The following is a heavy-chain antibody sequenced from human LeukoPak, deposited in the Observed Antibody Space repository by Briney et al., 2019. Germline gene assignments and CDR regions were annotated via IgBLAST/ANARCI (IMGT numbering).Heavy chain of an antibody. CDR3: AREGGFGYDDAFDT. CDR2: ISGSSSDT. V-gene: IGHV3-11*06. Sequence: GGSLRLSCAASGFTFSDYYMTWIRQAPGKGLEWVSYISGSSSDTNYADFVKGRFTISRDNAKNSVYLQMNSLRAEDTAVYYCAREGGFGYDDAFDTWGHGTTVTVSS. J-gene: IGHJ3*02. CDR1: GFTFSDYY. D-gene: IGHD3-16*02.